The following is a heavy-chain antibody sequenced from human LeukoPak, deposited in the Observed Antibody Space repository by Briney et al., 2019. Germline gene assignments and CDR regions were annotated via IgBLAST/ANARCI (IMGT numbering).Heavy chain of an antibody. D-gene: IGHD3-3*01. J-gene: IGHJ4*02. CDR1: GYTFTGSY. CDR2: ISPDSGDT. CDR3: ARGGYYTYGYSDY. V-gene: IGHV1-2*02. Sequence: ASVKVSCKASGYTFTGSYVHWVRQAPGQGLEWMGWISPDSGDTNYAQKFQGRVTMTSDTSISTAYMELSRLTYDDTAMYYCARGGYYTYGYSDYWGQGALVTVSS.